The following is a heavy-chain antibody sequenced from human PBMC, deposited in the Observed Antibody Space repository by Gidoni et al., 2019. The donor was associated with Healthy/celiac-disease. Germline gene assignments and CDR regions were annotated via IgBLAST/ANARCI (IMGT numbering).Heavy chain of an antibody. D-gene: IGHD2-2*01. V-gene: IGHV1-3*01. CDR1: GYTFTSYA. CDR3: ARAKGDCSSTSCAPGDY. J-gene: IGHJ4*02. CDR2: INAGNGNT. Sequence: QVQLVQSGAEVKKPGASVKVSCKASGYTFTSYAMHWVRQAPGQRLEWMGWINAGNGNTKYAQKFQGRVTITRDTFASTAYMELSSLRSEDTAVYYCARAKGDCSSTSCAPGDYWGQGTLVTVSS.